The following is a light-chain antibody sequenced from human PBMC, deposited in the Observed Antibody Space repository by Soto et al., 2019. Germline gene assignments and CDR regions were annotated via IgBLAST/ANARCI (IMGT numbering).Light chain of an antibody. CDR1: SSDVGGYNY. CDR3: SSYTSSSYVI. V-gene: IGLV2-14*01. Sequence: QSALTQPASVSGSPGQSITISCTGTSSDVGGYNYVSWYQQHPGKAPKLMIYDVSNRPSGVSNRFSGSKSGNTASLTISGLQAEDDADDYCSSYTSSSYVIFGGGTKLTVL. J-gene: IGLJ2*01. CDR2: DVS.